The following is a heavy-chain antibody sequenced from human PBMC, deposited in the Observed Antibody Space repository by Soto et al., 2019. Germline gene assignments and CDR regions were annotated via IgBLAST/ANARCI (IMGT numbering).Heavy chain of an antibody. Sequence: SETLSLTCTVSGASMSEYFWSWIRQSPGKGLEWIGYIYYLGSTDYNPSLKSRVTISADTSKRQFSLRLTSVTAADTAVYYCARDGYDGSGSPYPAFWGPGTQVTVSS. D-gene: IGHD3-10*01. V-gene: IGHV4-59*01. CDR3: ARDGYDGSGSPYPAF. CDR2: IYYLGST. J-gene: IGHJ4*02. CDR1: GASMSEYF.